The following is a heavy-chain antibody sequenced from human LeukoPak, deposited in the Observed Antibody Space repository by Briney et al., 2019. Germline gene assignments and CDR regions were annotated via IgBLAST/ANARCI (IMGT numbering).Heavy chain of an antibody. Sequence: PSETLSLTCTVSGGSISSGGYYWSWIRQPPGKGLEWIGYIYHSGSTNYNPSLKSRVTMSVDTSKNHFSLKLSSVTAADTAVYYCARGPYHDSSKTSAFDIWGQGTMVTVSS. CDR3: ARGPYHDSSKTSAFDI. CDR1: GGSISSGGYY. V-gene: IGHV4-61*03. D-gene: IGHD3-22*01. CDR2: IYHSGST. J-gene: IGHJ3*02.